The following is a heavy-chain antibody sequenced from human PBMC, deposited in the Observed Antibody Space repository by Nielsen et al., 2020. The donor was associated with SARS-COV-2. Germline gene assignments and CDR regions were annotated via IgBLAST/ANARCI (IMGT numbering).Heavy chain of an antibody. CDR1: GFTFSSYS. CDR2: ISSSSSYI. D-gene: IGHD3-10*01. Sequence: GESLKISCAASGFTFSSYSMNWVRQAPGKGLEWVSSISSSSSYIYYADSVKGRFTISRDNAKNSLYLQMNSLRAEDTAVYYCASVLLQTTFSAFDIWGQGTMVTVSS. V-gene: IGHV3-21*01. J-gene: IGHJ3*02. CDR3: ASVLLQTTFSAFDI.